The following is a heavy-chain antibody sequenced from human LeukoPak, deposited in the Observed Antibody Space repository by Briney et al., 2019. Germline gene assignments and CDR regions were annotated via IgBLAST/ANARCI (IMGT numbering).Heavy chain of an antibody. V-gene: IGHV1-69*04. CDR3: ARARFDADAFDI. D-gene: IGHD3-9*01. CDR1: VGTFSSYA. J-gene: IGHJ3*02. CDR2: IIPILGIA. Sequence: GSSVKVSCKASVGTFSSYAISWVRQAPGQGLEWMGRIIPILGIANYAQKFQGRVTITADESTSTAYMELSSLRSEDTAVYYCARARFDADAFDIWGQGTMVTVSS.